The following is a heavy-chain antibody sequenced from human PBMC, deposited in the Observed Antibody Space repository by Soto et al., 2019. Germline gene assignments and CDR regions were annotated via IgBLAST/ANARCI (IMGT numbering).Heavy chain of an antibody. CDR3: AISTYDILTGYYTPHFDY. CDR2: INPSGGST. Sequence: ASVKVSCKASGYTFTSYYMHWVRQAPGQGLEWMGIINPSGGSTSYAQKFQGRVTMTRDTSTSTVYMELSSLRSEDTAVYYCAISTYDILTGYYTPHFDYWGQATLVSV. V-gene: IGHV1-46*01. J-gene: IGHJ4*02. CDR1: GYTFTSYY. D-gene: IGHD3-9*01.